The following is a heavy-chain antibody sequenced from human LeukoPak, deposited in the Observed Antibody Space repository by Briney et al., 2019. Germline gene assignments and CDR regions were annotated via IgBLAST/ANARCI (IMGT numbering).Heavy chain of an antibody. V-gene: IGHV3-74*01. Sequence: PGGSLRLSCAASGFTFSNAWMSWVRQAPGKGLVWVSRINSDGSSTSYADSVKGRFTISRDNAKNTLYLQMNSLRAEDTAVYYCARGGYCGGDCYVFAFDIWGQGTMVTVSS. CDR3: ARGGYCGGDCYVFAFDI. CDR2: INSDGSST. CDR1: GFTFSNAW. J-gene: IGHJ3*02. D-gene: IGHD2-21*02.